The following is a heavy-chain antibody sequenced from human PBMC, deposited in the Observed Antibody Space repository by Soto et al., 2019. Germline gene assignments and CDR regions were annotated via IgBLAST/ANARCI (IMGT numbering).Heavy chain of an antibody. D-gene: IGHD6-6*01. J-gene: IGHJ4*02. V-gene: IGHV1-18*01. CDR3: ARGRDGDY. CDR2: ISAHNGNT. Sequence: QVHLVQSGAEVKKPGASVKVSCKGSGYAFTTYGITWVRQAPGQGLEWMGWISAHNGNTNYAQKLQGRVTVTRDTTTSTAYMELMTRRSADTAVYYCARGRDGDYWGQGALVTVSS. CDR1: GYAFTTYG.